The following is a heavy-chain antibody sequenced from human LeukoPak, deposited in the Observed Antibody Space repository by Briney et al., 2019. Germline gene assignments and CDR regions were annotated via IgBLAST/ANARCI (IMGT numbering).Heavy chain of an antibody. V-gene: IGHV4-4*09. CDR2: IYTSGST. J-gene: IGHJ5*02. CDR1: GGSISSYY. Sequence: SETLSLTCTVSGGSISSYYWSWIRQPPGKGLEWIGYIYTSGSTNYNPSLKSRVTISVDTSKNQFSLKLSSVTAADTAVYYCAGTCAAATWFCRWGPVALVTVST. D-gene: IGHD2-2*01. CDR3: AGTCAAATWFCR.